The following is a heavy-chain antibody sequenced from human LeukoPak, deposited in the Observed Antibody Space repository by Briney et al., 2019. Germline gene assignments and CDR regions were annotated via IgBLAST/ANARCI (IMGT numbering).Heavy chain of an antibody. V-gene: IGHV3-30*12. CDR2: IRYVGSDK. CDR3: ARENDYTLDY. CDR1: GFTFSSYG. J-gene: IGHJ4*02. Sequence: GRSLRLSCAASGFTFSSYGMHWVRQAPGKGLEWMAVIRYVGSDKYYADSVKGRFTISRDNSQNTMYLQMNSLRAEDTAVYYCARENDYTLDYWGQGTLVTVSS. D-gene: IGHD4-11*01.